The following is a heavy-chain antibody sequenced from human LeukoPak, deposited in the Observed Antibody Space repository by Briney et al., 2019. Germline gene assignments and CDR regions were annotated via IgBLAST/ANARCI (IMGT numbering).Heavy chain of an antibody. Sequence: GGSLTLSCAASGFTFSSYELNWVRQAPGQGLEWVSHISSSGSRIYYAESVKGRFTISRDNAQNSLYLQMNSLRAEDTAVYYCARGTRPYYGSGSYWFDPWGQGTLVTVSS. CDR2: ISSSGSRI. V-gene: IGHV3-48*03. J-gene: IGHJ5*02. D-gene: IGHD3-10*01. CDR3: ARGTRPYYGSGSYWFDP. CDR1: GFTFSSYE.